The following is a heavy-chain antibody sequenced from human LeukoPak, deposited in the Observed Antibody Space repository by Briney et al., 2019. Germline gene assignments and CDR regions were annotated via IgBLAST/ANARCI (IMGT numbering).Heavy chain of an antibody. CDR3: ARALWAAAGYFDY. J-gene: IGHJ4*02. D-gene: IGHD6-13*01. CDR2: IIPIFGTA. Sequence: GASVKVSCKASGYTFTSYGISWVRQAPGQGLEWMGGIIPIFGTANYAQKFQGRVTITTDESTSTAYMELSSLRSEDTAVYYCARALWAAAGYFDYWGQGTLVTVSS. V-gene: IGHV1-69*05. CDR1: GYTFTSYG.